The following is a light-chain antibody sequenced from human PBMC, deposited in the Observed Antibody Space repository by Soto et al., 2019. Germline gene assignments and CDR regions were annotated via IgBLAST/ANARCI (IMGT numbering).Light chain of an antibody. J-gene: IGLJ2*01. CDR3: QVWDSSSDRV. CDR1: SIGSKI. V-gene: IGLV3-21*02. CDR2: DDD. Sequence: SYVLTQPPSVSVAPGQTARITCGGHSIGSKIVHWFLQKPGQAPVLVVHDDDDRPSGIPERFSGSNSGNTATLTINAVEAGDEADYYCQVWDSSSDRVFGGGTKLTVL.